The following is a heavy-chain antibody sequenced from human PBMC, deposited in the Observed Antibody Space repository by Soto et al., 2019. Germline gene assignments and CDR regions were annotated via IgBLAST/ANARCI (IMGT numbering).Heavy chain of an antibody. CDR3: ARAVRGCSSTSCYSTDFDY. D-gene: IGHD2-2*01. J-gene: IGHJ4*02. Sequence: PSETLSLTCAVYGGSFSGYYWSWIRQPPGKGLEWIGEINHSGSTNYNPSLKSRVTISVDTSKNQFSLKLSSMTAADTAVYYCARAVRGCSSTSCYSTDFDYWGQGTLVTVSS. V-gene: IGHV4-34*01. CDR2: INHSGST. CDR1: GGSFSGYY.